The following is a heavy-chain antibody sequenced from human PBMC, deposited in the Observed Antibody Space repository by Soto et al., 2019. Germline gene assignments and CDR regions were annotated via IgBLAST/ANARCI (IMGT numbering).Heavy chain of an antibody. CDR1: GGSISSNIYY. D-gene: IGHD2-8*01. J-gene: IGHJ1*01. CDR2: IHYSGST. Sequence: SETLSLTCTVSGGSISSNIYYWGWIRQPPGKGLEWIGNIHYSGSTYYDSSLQSRVTISIDTSKNQFSLKLSSVTATDTAVYHCASPPLLTVQTMEAEFFHHWGQGTLVTVS. V-gene: IGHV4-39*01. CDR3: ASPPLLTVQTMEAEFFHH.